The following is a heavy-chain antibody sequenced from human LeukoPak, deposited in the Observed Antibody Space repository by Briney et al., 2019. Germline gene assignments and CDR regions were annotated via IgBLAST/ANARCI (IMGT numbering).Heavy chain of an antibody. CDR1: GFTVSTNY. CDR3: ARGGYSYDFDY. Sequence: PGGSLRLSCAASGFTVSTNYMNWVRQAPGKGLEWVSVIYSGGTTYYADSAKGRFTISRDNSKNTLYLQMNSLRAEDTAVYYCARGGYSYDFDYWGQGTLVTVSS. J-gene: IGHJ4*02. V-gene: IGHV3-53*01. CDR2: IYSGGTT. D-gene: IGHD5-18*01.